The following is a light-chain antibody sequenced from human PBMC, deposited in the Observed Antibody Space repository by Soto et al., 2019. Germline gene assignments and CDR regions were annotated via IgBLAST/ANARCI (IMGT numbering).Light chain of an antibody. V-gene: IGLV2-14*01. CDR2: EVT. Sequence: QSVLTHPASVSWSAGHSIAISCTGSSSDVGIYNYVSWYQQHPGKVPKLIIYEVTSRPSGVSIRFSGSKSGNTASLTISGLQPEEEADYYCSSYTTSSTRVFGTGTKVTVL. J-gene: IGLJ1*01. CDR3: SSYTTSSTRV. CDR1: SSDVGIYNY.